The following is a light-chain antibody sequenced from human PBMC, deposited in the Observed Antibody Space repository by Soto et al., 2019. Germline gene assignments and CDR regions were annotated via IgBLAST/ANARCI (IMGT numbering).Light chain of an antibody. V-gene: IGLV1-47*01. Sequence: QPVLTQPPSASGTPGQRVTISCSGSSSNIGMNHVYWYQQIPGTAPKLLIYRNDQRPSGVPDRFSASKSGTSASLDISGLRSEDESDFFCAAWDDSLNGVLFGAGTKVTVL. CDR2: RND. CDR3: AAWDDSLNGVL. CDR1: SSNIGMNH. J-gene: IGLJ2*01.